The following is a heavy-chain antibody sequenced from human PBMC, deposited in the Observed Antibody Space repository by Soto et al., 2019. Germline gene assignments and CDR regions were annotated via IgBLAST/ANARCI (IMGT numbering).Heavy chain of an antibody. Sequence: SETLSLTCAVYGGSFSYDYWTWIRQPPGKGLEWIGEIDHSGRTNYNPSLKSRVTISEDTSKNQFSLKLNSVTAADTAVYYCARGSWAVRFNYWGQGTPVTVSS. J-gene: IGHJ4*02. V-gene: IGHV4-34*01. D-gene: IGHD3-16*01. CDR3: ARGSWAVRFNY. CDR2: IDHSGRT. CDR1: GGSFSYDY.